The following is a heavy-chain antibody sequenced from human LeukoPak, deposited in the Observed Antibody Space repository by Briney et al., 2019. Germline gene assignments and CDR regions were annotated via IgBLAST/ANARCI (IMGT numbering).Heavy chain of an antibody. CDR2: ISYDGSNK. D-gene: IGHD3-10*02. J-gene: IGHJ6*04. CDR3: AELGITMIGGV. V-gene: IGHV3-30*04. Sequence: PGRSLRLSCAASGFTFSSYPMHWVRQAPGKGLEWMAVISYDGSNKYYADSVKGRFTISRDNSKNTLYLQMNSLRAEDTAVYYCAELGITMIGGVWGKGTTVTISS. CDR1: GFTFSSYP.